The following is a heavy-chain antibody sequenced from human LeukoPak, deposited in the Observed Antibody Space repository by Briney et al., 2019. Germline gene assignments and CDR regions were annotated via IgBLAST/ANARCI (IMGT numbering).Heavy chain of an antibody. D-gene: IGHD3-16*02. CDR3: ARAKYYDCVWGSYRRNWFDP. J-gene: IGHJ5*02. Sequence: SETLSLTCAVSGGSITSTNWWNWVRQPPGKGLEWIGEIYHSGSTNYNPSLKSRVTISVDTSKNQFSLKLSSVTAADTAVYYCARAKYYDCVWGSYRRNWFDPWGQGTLVTVSS. CDR1: GGSITSTNW. CDR2: IYHSGST. V-gene: IGHV4-4*02.